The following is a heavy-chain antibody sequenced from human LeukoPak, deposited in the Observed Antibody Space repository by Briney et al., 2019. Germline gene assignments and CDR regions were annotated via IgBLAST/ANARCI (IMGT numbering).Heavy chain of an antibody. Sequence: PGGSLRLSCAASGFTFSSYSMNWVRQAPGKGLEWVSAISGSGGSTYYADSVKGRFTISRDNSKNTLYLQMNSLRAEDTAVYYCAKMEVVTPNFDYWGQGTLVTVSS. D-gene: IGHD4-23*01. CDR1: GFTFSSYS. CDR2: ISGSGGST. J-gene: IGHJ4*02. V-gene: IGHV3-23*01. CDR3: AKMEVVTPNFDY.